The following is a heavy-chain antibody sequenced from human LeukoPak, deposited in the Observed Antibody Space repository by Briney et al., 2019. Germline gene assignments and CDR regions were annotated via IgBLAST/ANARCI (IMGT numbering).Heavy chain of an antibody. CDR2: IYYSGST. V-gene: IGHV4-59*01. CDR1: GGSISSYY. CDR3: ARLSYCSGGSCFLYYYGMDV. J-gene: IGHJ6*02. Sequence: PSETLSLTCTVSGGSISSYYWSWIRQPPGKGLEWIGYIYYSGSTNYNPSLKSRVTISVDTSKNQLSLKLSSVTAADTAVYYCARLSYCSGGSCFLYYYGMDVWGQGTTVTVSS. D-gene: IGHD2-15*01.